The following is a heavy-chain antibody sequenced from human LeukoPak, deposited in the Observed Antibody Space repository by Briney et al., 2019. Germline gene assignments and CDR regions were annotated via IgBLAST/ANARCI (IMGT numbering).Heavy chain of an antibody. V-gene: IGHV1-18*01. D-gene: IGHD3-10*01. CDR1: GYSFTSYG. J-gene: IGHJ4*02. CDR3: AREYGSGSCFDF. Sequence: ASVKVSFKAIGYSFTSYGMNWVRQAPGQGLEWMGWISAYNGDTNYAQKLQGRVTMTTDTSTTTAYMELRSLRSDDTAVYYCAREYGSGSCFDFWGQGTLVTVSS. CDR2: ISAYNGDT.